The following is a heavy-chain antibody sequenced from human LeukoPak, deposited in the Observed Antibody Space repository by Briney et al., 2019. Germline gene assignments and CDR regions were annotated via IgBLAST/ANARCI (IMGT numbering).Heavy chain of an antibody. CDR1: GFIFSSYG. J-gene: IGHJ3*02. Sequence: GGSLRLSCAASGFIFSSYGMHWVRQAPGKGLEWVAFIRYDGSNKYYADSVKGRFTISRDNSKNTLYLQMNSLRAEDTAVYYCAKDSGSGSYPVAFDIWGQGTMVTVSS. CDR2: IRYDGSNK. D-gene: IGHD1-26*01. V-gene: IGHV3-30*02. CDR3: AKDSGSGSYPVAFDI.